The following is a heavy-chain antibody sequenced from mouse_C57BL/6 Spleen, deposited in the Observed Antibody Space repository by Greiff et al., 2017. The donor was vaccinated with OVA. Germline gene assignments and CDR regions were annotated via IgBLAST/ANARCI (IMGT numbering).Heavy chain of an antibody. V-gene: IGHV1-62-2*01. J-gene: IGHJ3*01. D-gene: IGHD2-3*01. CDR1: GYTFTEYT. Sequence: QVQLKESGAELVKPGASVKLSCKASGYTFTEYTIHWVKQRSGQGLEWIGWFYPGSGSIKYNEKFKDKATLTADKSSRTVYMELSRLTSEDSAVYFCARHEDGGWLGAWFAYWGQGTLVTVSA. CDR2: FYPGSGSI. CDR3: ARHEDGGWLGAWFAY.